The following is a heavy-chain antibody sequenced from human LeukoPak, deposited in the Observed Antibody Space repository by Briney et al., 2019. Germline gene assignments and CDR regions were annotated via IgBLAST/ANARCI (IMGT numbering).Heavy chain of an antibody. CDR2: INPNSGGT. D-gene: IGHD3-10*01. CDR3: AREGMVRGVIGSYYYYGMDV. J-gene: IGHJ6*02. Sequence: ASVKVSCKASGYTFTGYYVHWVRQAPGQGLEWMGWINPNSGGTNYAQKFQGRVTMTRDTSISTAYMELSRLRSDDTAVYYCAREGMVRGVIGSYYYYGMDVWGQGTTVTVSS. V-gene: IGHV1-2*02. CDR1: GYTFTGYY.